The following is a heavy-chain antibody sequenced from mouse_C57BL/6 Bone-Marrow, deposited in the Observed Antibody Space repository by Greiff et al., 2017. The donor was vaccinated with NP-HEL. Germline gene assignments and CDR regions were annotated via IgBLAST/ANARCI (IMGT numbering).Heavy chain of an antibody. CDR3: ARGGLQRAY. J-gene: IGHJ3*01. Sequence: QVQLQQSGAELVRPGTSVKVSCKASGYAFTNYLIEWVKQRPGQGLEWIGVINPGSGGTNYNEKFKGKATLTADKSSSTAYMQLSSLTSEDSAVYFCARGGLQRAYWGQGTLVTVSA. V-gene: IGHV1-54*01. CDR2: INPGSGGT. CDR1: GYAFTNYL. D-gene: IGHD2-13*01.